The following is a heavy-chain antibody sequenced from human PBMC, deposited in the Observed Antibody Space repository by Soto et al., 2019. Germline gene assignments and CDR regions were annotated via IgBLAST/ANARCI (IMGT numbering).Heavy chain of an antibody. J-gene: IGHJ4*02. V-gene: IGHV4-39*01. Sequence: SETLSLTCTVSGGSMNTYYWGWIRQTPGKGLEWIGTIFYSGTTYYYNPSLKSRVIISVDTSENQFSLRLNSVTAADTAVYYCARRTGVGGSWLFDYWGQGTLVTVSS. CDR3: ARRTGVGGSWLFDY. D-gene: IGHD5-12*01. CDR2: IFYSGTT. CDR1: GGSMNTYY.